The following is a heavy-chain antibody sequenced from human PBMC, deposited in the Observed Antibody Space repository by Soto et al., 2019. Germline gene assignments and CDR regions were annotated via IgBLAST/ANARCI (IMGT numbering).Heavy chain of an antibody. D-gene: IGHD4-17*01. CDR1: GGSFSGYY. J-gene: IGHJ4*02. V-gene: IGHV4-34*01. CDR2: INHSGST. Sequence: QVRLQQWGAGLLKPSETLSLTCAVYGGSFSGYYWSWIRQPPGKGLEWIGEINHSGSTNYNPSLKSRVTISVDTSKNQFSLKVTSLTAADTAVFYCARKQTTGYYFDYWGQGTLVTVSS. CDR3: ARKQTTGYYFDY.